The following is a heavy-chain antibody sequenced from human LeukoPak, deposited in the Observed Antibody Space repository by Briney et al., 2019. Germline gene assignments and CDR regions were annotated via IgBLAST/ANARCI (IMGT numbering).Heavy chain of an antibody. V-gene: IGHV3-21*01. Sequence: GGSLRLSCAASGFTFSSYSMNWVRQAPGKGLEWVSSISSSSSYIYYADSVKGRFAISRDNAKNSLYLQMNSLRAEDTAVYYCARDMTTVTSYYYYYMDVWGEGTTVTVSS. CDR3: ARDMTTVTSYYYYYMDV. J-gene: IGHJ6*03. CDR1: GFTFSSYS. D-gene: IGHD4-17*01. CDR2: ISSSSSYI.